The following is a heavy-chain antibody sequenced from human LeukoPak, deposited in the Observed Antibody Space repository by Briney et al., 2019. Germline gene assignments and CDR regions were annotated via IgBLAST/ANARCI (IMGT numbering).Heavy chain of an antibody. CDR1: GFTFSSYA. CDR2: ISYDGSNK. J-gene: IGHJ4*02. CDR3: ARVEDSSSWYYFDY. Sequence: GGSLRLSCAASGFTFSSYAMHWARQAPGKGLEWVAVISYDGSNKYYADSVKGRFTISRDNSKNTLYLQMNSLRAEDTAVYYCARVEDSSSWYYFDYWGQGTLATVSS. V-gene: IGHV3-30-3*01. D-gene: IGHD6-13*01.